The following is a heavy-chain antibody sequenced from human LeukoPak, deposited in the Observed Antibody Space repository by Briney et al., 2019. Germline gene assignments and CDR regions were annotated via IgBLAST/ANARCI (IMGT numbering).Heavy chain of an antibody. D-gene: IGHD3-16*02. CDR2: ISAYNGNT. V-gene: IGHV1-18*01. J-gene: IGHJ4*02. CDR3: ARDSSFGITFGGVIAVFDY. CDR1: GYTFTSYG. Sequence: GASVKVSCKASGYTFTSYGISWVRQAPGQGPEWMGWISAYNGNTNYAQKLQGRVTMTTDTSTSTAYMELRSLRSDDTAVYYCARDSSFGITFGGVIAVFDYWGQGTLVTVSS.